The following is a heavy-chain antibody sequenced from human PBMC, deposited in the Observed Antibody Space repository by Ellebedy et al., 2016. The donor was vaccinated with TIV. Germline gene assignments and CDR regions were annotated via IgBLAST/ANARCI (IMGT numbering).Heavy chain of an antibody. CDR1: GFTFSNYG. CDR2: ITYHGTDT. CDR3: SKDPRQRYVVRGTSYYFDF. D-gene: IGHD1-14*01. J-gene: IGHJ4*02. V-gene: IGHV3-30*02. Sequence: PGGSLRLSCAAYGFTFSNYGMHWVRQAPGKGLEWVSFITYHGTDTYFADSVKGRFTISRDNSKNKLYLHMNSLSAVDMAVYYCSKDPRQRYVVRGTSYYFDFWGQGTLVTVSS.